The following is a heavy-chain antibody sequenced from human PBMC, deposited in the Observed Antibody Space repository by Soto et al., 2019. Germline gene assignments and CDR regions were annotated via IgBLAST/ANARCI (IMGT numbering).Heavy chain of an antibody. Sequence: SVEVSCKASGGTFNSYAISWVRQGPGQGLEWMGGIIPIFGTANYAQKFQGRVTITADESTSTAYMELSSLRSEDTAVYYCASVILQAPQGAFDIWGQGTMVTVSS. CDR3: ASVILQAPQGAFDI. CDR2: IIPIFGTA. J-gene: IGHJ3*02. V-gene: IGHV1-69*13. D-gene: IGHD2-15*01. CDR1: GGTFNSYA.